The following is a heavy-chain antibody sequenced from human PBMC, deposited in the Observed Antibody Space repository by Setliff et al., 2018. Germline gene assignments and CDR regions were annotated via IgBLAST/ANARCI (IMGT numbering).Heavy chain of an antibody. Sequence: SETLSLTCTVSGGSISSGDYYWSWIRQPPGKGLEWIGYIYYSGSTYYNPSLKSRVTISVDTSKNQFSLKLSSVTAADTSVYYCARVMGGSYGFSWFDPWGQGTLVTVSS. CDR1: GGSISSGDYY. CDR2: IYYSGST. J-gene: IGHJ5*02. CDR3: ARVMGGSYGFSWFDP. V-gene: IGHV4-30-4*08. D-gene: IGHD1-26*01.